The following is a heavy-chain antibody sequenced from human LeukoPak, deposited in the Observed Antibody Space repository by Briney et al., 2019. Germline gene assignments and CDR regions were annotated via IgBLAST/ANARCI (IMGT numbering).Heavy chain of an antibody. D-gene: IGHD3-22*01. Sequence: PGGSLRLSCAASGFTFGSYEMNWVRQAPGKGLEWVSYISSSGSTIYYADSVKGRFTISRDNAKNSLYLQMNSLRAEDTAVYYCAIVNYYDSSGYYPYFDYWGQGTLVTVSS. J-gene: IGHJ4*02. V-gene: IGHV3-48*03. CDR2: ISSSGSTI. CDR3: AIVNYYDSSGYYPYFDY. CDR1: GFTFGSYE.